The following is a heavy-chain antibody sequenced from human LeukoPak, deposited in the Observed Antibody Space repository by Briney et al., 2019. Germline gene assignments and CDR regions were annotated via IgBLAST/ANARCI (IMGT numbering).Heavy chain of an antibody. V-gene: IGHV3-21*01. D-gene: IGHD6-13*01. CDR1: GFTFSSYS. Sequence: PGGSLRLSCAASGFTFSSYSMNWVRQAPGKGLEWVSSISGSTNYMFYADSVKGRFTISRDNAKNSLYLHMNSLRAEDTAVYYCARIGYSSSSFDYWGQGTLVTVSS. CDR2: ISGSTNYM. CDR3: ARIGYSSSSFDY. J-gene: IGHJ4*02.